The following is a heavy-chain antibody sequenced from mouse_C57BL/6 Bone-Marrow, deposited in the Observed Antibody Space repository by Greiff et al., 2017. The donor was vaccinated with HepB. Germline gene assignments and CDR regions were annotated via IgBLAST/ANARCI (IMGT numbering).Heavy chain of an antibody. CDR3: ARGHYYYYGPWFAY. V-gene: IGHV1-9*01. J-gene: IGHJ3*01. D-gene: IGHD1-1*01. Sequence: QVQLQQSGAELMKPGASVKLSCKATGYTFTGYWIEWVKQRPGHGLEWIGEILPGSGSTNYNEKFKGKATFTADTSSNTAYMKLSSLTTYDSAIYYCARGHYYYYGPWFAYWGQGTLVTVSA. CDR1: GYTFTGYW. CDR2: ILPGSGST.